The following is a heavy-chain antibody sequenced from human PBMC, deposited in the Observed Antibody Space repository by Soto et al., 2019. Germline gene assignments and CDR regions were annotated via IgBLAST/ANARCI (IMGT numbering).Heavy chain of an antibody. Sequence: QVQLVESGGGVVQPGRSLRLSCAASGFTFSSYGMHWVRQAPGKGLEWVAVIRYGGSNKYYADSVKGRFTISRDNSKNTQYLQMNRLRAEDTAVYYCARNPYSSSWNLVGAWFDPWGQGTLVTVSS. D-gene: IGHD6-13*01. V-gene: IGHV3-33*01. CDR2: IRYGGSNK. CDR1: GFTFSSYG. J-gene: IGHJ5*02. CDR3: ARNPYSSSWNLVGAWFDP.